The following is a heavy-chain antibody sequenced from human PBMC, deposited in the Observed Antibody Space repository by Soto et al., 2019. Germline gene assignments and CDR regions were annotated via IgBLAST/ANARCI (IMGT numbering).Heavy chain of an antibody. CDR2: ISAYNGNT. V-gene: IGHV1-18*01. J-gene: IGHJ4*02. D-gene: IGHD5-12*01. CDR1: GYTLTSYG. Sequence: GASVKVSCKASGYTLTSYGISWVRQAPGQGLEWMGWISAYNGNTNYAQKLQGRVTMTTDTSTSTAYMELRSLRSDDTAVYYCARDLFGYFSDYSGPDTSGYWGQGTLVTVSS. CDR3: ARDLFGYFSDYSGPDTSGY.